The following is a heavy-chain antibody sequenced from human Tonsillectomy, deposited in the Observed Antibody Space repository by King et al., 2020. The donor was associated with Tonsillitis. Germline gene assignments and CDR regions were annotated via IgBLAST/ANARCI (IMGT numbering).Heavy chain of an antibody. CDR1: GFTLTNYA. CDR3: AKGAYPGIWWGLLAPDS. D-gene: IGHD1-26*01. V-gene: IGHV3-23*04. Sequence: VQLVESGGDLVQPGGSLRLSCAASGFTLTNYAMTWVRQAPVKVLECVSGISGGGGVTYHAGPGKGRLTISRCNFKNPLYLQMNSLRGEETAVYYCAKGAYPGIWWGLLAPDSWGQGILVTVSS. CDR2: ISGGGGVT. J-gene: IGHJ4*02.